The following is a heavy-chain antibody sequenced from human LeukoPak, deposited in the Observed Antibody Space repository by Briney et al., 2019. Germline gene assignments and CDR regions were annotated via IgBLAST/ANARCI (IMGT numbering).Heavy chain of an antibody. D-gene: IGHD5-18*01. Sequence: PGGSLRLSCAASGFASNTYAMHWVRQAPGKGLEWVTLIWHDGSHKFYIDSVRGRFTISRDNSRNTVYLQMNGLRAEDTAVYYCARDRYSYGCFDYWGQGTLVTVSS. CDR2: IWHDGSHK. CDR1: GFASNTYA. CDR3: ARDRYSYGCFDY. V-gene: IGHV3-33*01. J-gene: IGHJ4*02.